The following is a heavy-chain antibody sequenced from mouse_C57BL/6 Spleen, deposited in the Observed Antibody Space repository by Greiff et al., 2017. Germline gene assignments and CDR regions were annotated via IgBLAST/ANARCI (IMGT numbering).Heavy chain of an antibody. CDR2: IDPENGDT. CDR1: GFNIKDDY. J-gene: IGHJ3*01. CDR3: TTMSNYVRFAY. D-gene: IGHD2-5*01. Sequence: VQLKQSGAELVRPGASVKLSCTASGFNIKDDYMHWVKQRPEQGLEWIGWIDPENGDTEYASKFQGKATITADTSSNTSYLQLSSLTSEDTAVYYCTTMSNYVRFAYWGQGTLVTVSA. V-gene: IGHV14-4*01.